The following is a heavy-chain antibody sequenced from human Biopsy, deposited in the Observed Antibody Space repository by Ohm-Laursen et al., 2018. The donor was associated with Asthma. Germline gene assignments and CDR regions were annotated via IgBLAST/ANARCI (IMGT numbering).Heavy chain of an antibody. CDR2: IYSGGTS. Sequence: SLRLSCAAPGFAVSRDYMFWVRQAPGKGLEWVSVIYSGGTSHTADSVRGRFTISRDYSKNTLYLQMHSLRAEDTAVYYCAKDERLYYGSDSKYMQPVPLGDWGQGTLVIVSA. D-gene: IGHD3-10*01. J-gene: IGHJ4*02. CDR1: GFAVSRDY. CDR3: AKDERLYYGSDSKYMQPVPLGD. V-gene: IGHV3-53*01.